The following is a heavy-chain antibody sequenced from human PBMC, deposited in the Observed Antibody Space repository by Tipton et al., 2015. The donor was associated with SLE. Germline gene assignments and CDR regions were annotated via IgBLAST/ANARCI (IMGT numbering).Heavy chain of an antibody. CDR1: GGSFSGYY. J-gene: IGHJ4*02. CDR3: ARGLYWWCLGY. D-gene: IGHD2-8*02. Sequence: PLRLSCAVYGGSFSGYYWSWIRQPPGKGLEWVAVISYDGSNKYYADSVKGRFTISRDNSKNTLYLQMNSLRAEDTAVYYCARGLYWWCLGYWGQGTLATVSS. V-gene: IGHV3-30*03. CDR2: ISYDGSNK.